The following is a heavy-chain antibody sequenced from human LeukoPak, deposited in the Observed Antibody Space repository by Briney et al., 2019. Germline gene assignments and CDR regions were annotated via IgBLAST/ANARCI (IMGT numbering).Heavy chain of an antibody. CDR1: GFTFSSYA. CDR2: IYYSGST. J-gene: IGHJ3*02. CDR3: ARDGGYSYGYDAFDI. D-gene: IGHD5-18*01. Sequence: LRLSCAASGFTFSSYAMSWVRQPPGKGLEWIGYIYYSGSTYYNPSLKSRVTISVDTSKNQFSLKLSSVTAADTAVYYCARDGGYSYGYDAFDIWGQGTMVTVSS. V-gene: IGHV4-30-4*08.